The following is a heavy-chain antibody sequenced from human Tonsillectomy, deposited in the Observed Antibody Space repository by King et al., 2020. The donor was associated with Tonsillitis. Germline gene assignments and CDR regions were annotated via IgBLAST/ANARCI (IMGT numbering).Heavy chain of an antibody. D-gene: IGHD3-22*01. J-gene: IGHJ4*02. Sequence: VQLVESGGGVVRPGRSLRLSCAASGFTFSSYAMHWVRQAPGTGLEWVAVISYDGSFKYYAESVKGRFTISRDNSKNTLYLEMNSLRAEDTAVYYCARGGSTYYYDRKSDDFWGQGTLVTVSS. CDR1: GFTFSSYA. CDR2: ISYDGSFK. CDR3: ARGGSTYYYDRKSDDF. V-gene: IGHV3-30*01.